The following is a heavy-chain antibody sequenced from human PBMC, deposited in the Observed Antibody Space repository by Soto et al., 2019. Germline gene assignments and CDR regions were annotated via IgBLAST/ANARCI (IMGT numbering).Heavy chain of an antibody. CDR3: ARAGDYYDSSGYYSGWFDP. CDR2: MNPNSGNT. Sequence: QVQLVQSGAEVKKPGASVKVSCKASGYTFTSYDINWVRQATGQGLEWMGWMNPNSGNTGYAQKLQGRVTMTRNTSISTAYMELSSLRSEDTAVYYCARAGDYYDSSGYYSGWFDPWGQGTLVTVSS. V-gene: IGHV1-8*01. CDR1: GYTFTSYD. J-gene: IGHJ5*02. D-gene: IGHD3-22*01.